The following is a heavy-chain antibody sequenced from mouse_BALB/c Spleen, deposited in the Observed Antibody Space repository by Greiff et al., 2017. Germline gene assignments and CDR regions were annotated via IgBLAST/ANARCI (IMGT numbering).Heavy chain of an antibody. CDR1: GFTFSSYT. CDR3: TRESDSSGYPYAMDY. D-gene: IGHD3-2*01. V-gene: IGHV5-6-4*01. CDR2: ISSGGSYT. Sequence: DMKLVESGGGLVKPGGSLKLSCAASGFTFSSYTMSWVRQTPEKRLEWVATISSGGSYTYYPDSVKGRFTISRDNAKNTLYLQMSSLKSEDTAMYYCTRESDSSGYPYAMDYWGQGTSVTVSS. J-gene: IGHJ4*01.